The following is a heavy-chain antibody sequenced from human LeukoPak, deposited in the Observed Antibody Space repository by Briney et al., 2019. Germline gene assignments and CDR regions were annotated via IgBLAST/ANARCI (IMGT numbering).Heavy chain of an antibody. Sequence: PGGSLRLSRISSVFTFNEFYMIWVRQAPGKGLEWLSYIGGSNGHTNYADSVKGRFTISRDNTKNLLYLQMNSLRPDDTAVYYCARGGQEQLLYWGQGTLVTVSS. CDR2: IGGSNGHT. CDR3: ARGGQEQLLY. D-gene: IGHD1-26*01. V-gene: IGHV3-11*05. CDR1: VFTFNEFY. J-gene: IGHJ4*02.